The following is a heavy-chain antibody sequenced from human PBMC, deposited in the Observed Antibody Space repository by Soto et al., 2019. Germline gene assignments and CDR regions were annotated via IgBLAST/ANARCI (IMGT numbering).Heavy chain of an antibody. CDR3: AQAVVFTGGDAFDV. D-gene: IGHD1-1*01. CDR1: GGSISTGGFY. Sequence: QVQLRESGPGLVKPSQTLSLTCTVSGGSISTGGFYWHWIRQYPGKGLEWIGSIFYSGRTSDNPPLTSRVTMSIEASKNRFSLRLSSVTAADTAVYYFAQAVVFTGGDAFDVWCQGRLVTVSS. J-gene: IGHJ3*01. CDR2: IFYSGRT. V-gene: IGHV4-31*03.